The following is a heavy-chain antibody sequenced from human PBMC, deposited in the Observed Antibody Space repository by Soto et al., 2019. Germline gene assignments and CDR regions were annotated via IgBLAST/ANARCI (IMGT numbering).Heavy chain of an antibody. D-gene: IGHD5-18*01. CDR1: GFTFSSYG. V-gene: IGHV3-33*01. J-gene: IGHJ4*02. CDR2: IWYDGSNK. CDR3: ARERGYSYGYVDY. Sequence: QVQLVESGGGVVQPGRSLRLSCAASGFTFSSYGMHWVRQAPGKGLEWVAVIWYDGSNKYYADSVKGRFTISRDSSKNTQDLQMNSLRAEDTAMYYCARERGYSYGYVDYWGQGTLVTVSS.